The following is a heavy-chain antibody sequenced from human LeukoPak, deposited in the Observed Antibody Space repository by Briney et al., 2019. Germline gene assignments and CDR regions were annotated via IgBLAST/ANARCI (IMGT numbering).Heavy chain of an antibody. J-gene: IGHJ4*02. D-gene: IGHD1-7*01. CDR1: GYRFTSYW. CDR2: IYPADSDT. CDR3: ARRLGTTEDFDY. Sequence: GESLKISCKGSGYRFTSYWIGWVRQMPGKGLEWMGIIYPADSDTKYSPSFQGQVTISADKSISTAYLQWSSLKDSDTAMYYCARRLGTTEDFDYWGQGTLVTVSS. V-gene: IGHV5-51*01.